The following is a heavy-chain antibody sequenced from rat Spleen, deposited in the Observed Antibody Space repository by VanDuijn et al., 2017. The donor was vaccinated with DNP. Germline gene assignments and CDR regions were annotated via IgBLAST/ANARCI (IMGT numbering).Heavy chain of an antibody. V-gene: IGHV5-7*01. CDR3: ARQRYNSGFDY. CDR1: GFTFSAYY. CDR2: ITYDGTTT. Sequence: EVQLVESGGGLVQPGRSLKLSCAASGFTFSAYYMAWVRQAPTKGLEWIATITYDGTTTYYRDSMKGRFTISRENSKSILYLQRDSLRSDDTATYYCARQRYNSGFDYWGQGVMVTVSS. J-gene: IGHJ2*01. D-gene: IGHD4-3*01.